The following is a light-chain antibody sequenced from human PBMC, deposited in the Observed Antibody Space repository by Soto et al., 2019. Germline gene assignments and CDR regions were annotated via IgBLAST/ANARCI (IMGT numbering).Light chain of an antibody. CDR2: SNN. CDR3: AAWDDSLSGNV. J-gene: IGLJ1*01. Sequence: QAVLTQPPSASGTPGQTVTISCSGSSSNVGSNTVNWYQQLPGTAPKLLIFSNNQRPSRVPDRFPGSKSGTSAALAISGLQSEDEADYYCAAWDDSLSGNVFGTGTKLTVL. CDR1: SSNVGSNT. V-gene: IGLV1-44*01.